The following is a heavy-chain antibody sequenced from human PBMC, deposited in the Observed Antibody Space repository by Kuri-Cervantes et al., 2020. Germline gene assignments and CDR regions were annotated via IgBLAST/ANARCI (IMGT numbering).Heavy chain of an antibody. J-gene: IGHJ4*02. D-gene: IGHD2-2*01. CDR3: ARDWGYCSSTSCYAVRPGFFDY. CDR2: IWYDGSNK. V-gene: IGHV3-33*08. Sequence: GGSLRLSCAASGFTFSNYGMHWVRQAPGKGLEWVAVIWYDGSNKYYADSVKGRFTISRDNSKNTLYLQMNSLRAEDTAVYYCARDWGYCSSTSCYAVRPGFFDYWGQGTLVTVSS. CDR1: GFTFSNYG.